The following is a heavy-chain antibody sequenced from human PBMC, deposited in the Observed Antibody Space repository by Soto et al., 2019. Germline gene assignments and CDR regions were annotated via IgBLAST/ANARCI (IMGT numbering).Heavy chain of an antibody. CDR2: ISGTGRVT. D-gene: IGHD3-9*01. V-gene: IGHV3-23*01. Sequence: PGGSLSLSCGASEFPFGSYAMSWVRQAPGKGLEWVSGISGTGRVTNYADSVRGRFTISRDNSKNTLYLQMSSLRAEDTAIYYCAKDVHYDIVTGIEYFHHWGQGALVTVSS. CDR3: AKDVHYDIVTGIEYFHH. J-gene: IGHJ1*01. CDR1: EFPFGSYA.